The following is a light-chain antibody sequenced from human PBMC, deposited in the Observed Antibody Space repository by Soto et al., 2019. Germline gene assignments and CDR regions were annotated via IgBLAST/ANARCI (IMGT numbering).Light chain of an antibody. CDR1: QGISSW. V-gene: IGKV1-33*01. CDR2: DVS. J-gene: IGKJ5*01. Sequence: DIQMTQSPSSVSASVGYIMTMSGRASQGISSWLAWYQQKPGKAPKLLIYDVSNLETGVPSRFSGSGSETHFTLTINSLQPEDIATYYCQQYDNYDITFGQGTRLDIK. CDR3: QQYDNYDIT.